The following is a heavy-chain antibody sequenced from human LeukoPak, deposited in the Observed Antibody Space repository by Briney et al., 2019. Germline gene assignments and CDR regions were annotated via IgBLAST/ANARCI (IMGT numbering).Heavy chain of an antibody. Sequence: ASVKVSCKVSGYTLTELSMHWVRQAPGKGLEWMGGFDPEDGETIYAQKFQGRVTMTEDTSTDTAYMGLSSLRSDDTAVYYCTRDMRAAFDIWGQGTMVTVSS. CDR1: GYTLTELS. CDR2: FDPEDGET. J-gene: IGHJ3*02. V-gene: IGHV1-24*01. CDR3: TRDMRAAFDI.